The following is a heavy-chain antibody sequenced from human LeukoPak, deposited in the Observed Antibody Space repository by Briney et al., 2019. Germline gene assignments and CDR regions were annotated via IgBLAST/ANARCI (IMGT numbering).Heavy chain of an antibody. Sequence: SETLSLTCTVSGGSISSYYWSWIRQPPGKGLEWIGYIYYSGSTYYNPSLRSRVTISVDTSKNQFSLKLSSVTAADTAVYYCARLPVHFTYDYVWGSYRPYFDYWGQGTLVTVSS. CDR1: GGSISSYY. J-gene: IGHJ4*02. V-gene: IGHV4-59*12. CDR3: ARLPVHFTYDYVWGSYRPYFDY. CDR2: IYYSGST. D-gene: IGHD3-16*02.